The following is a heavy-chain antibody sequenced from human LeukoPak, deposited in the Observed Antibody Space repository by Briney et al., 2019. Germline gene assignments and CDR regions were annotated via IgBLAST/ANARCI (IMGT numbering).Heavy chain of an antibody. Sequence: PSQTLSLTCTVSGGSISSGDYHWSWIRQPPGKGLEWIGYIYYSGSTYYNPSLKSRVTISVDTSKNQFSLKLSSVTAADTAVYYCAREGGWVAAAATWGQGTLVTVSS. CDR3: AREGGWVAAAAT. V-gene: IGHV4-30-4*01. D-gene: IGHD6-13*01. CDR2: IYYSGST. CDR1: GGSISSGDYH. J-gene: IGHJ4*02.